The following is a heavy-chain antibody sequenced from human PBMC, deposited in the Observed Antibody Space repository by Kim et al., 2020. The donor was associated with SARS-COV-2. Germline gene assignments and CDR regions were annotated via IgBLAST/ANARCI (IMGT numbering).Heavy chain of an antibody. Sequence: ASVKVSCKASGYTFTSYYMHWVRQAPGQGLEWMGIINPSGGSTSYAQKFQGRVTMTRDTSTSTVYMELSSLRSEDTAVYYCATLDCSGGSCYRAFDIWGQGTMVTVSS. V-gene: IGHV1-46*01. D-gene: IGHD2-15*01. CDR3: ATLDCSGGSCYRAFDI. CDR1: GYTFTSYY. J-gene: IGHJ3*02. CDR2: INPSGGST.